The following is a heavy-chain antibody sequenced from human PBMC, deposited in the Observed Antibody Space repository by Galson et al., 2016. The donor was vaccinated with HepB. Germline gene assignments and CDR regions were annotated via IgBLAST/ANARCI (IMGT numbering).Heavy chain of an antibody. Sequence: SGGTFSSYAISWLRQAPGQGLEWMGWITPFNGNTNYAQKFQDRVTITRDRSMRTAYMELSSLRSEESAIYYCARSEYSSSFDYWGQGTLVTVSS. D-gene: IGHD6-6*01. J-gene: IGHJ4*02. CDR1: GGTFSSYA. V-gene: IGHV1-45*02. CDR2: ITPFNGNT. CDR3: ARSEYSSSFDY.